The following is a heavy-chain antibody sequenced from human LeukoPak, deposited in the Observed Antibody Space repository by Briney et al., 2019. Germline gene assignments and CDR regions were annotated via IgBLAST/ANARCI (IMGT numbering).Heavy chain of an antibody. CDR1: GGSISSYY. J-gene: IGHJ3*02. D-gene: IGHD5-24*01. CDR3: AREGMATEVAFDI. V-gene: IGHV4-59*12. Sequence: PSETLSLTCTVSGGSISSYYWSWIRQPPGKGLEWIGYIYYSGSTNYNPSLKSRVTISVDTSKNQFSLKLSSVTAADTAVYYCAREGMATEVAFDIWGQGTMVTVSS. CDR2: IYYSGST.